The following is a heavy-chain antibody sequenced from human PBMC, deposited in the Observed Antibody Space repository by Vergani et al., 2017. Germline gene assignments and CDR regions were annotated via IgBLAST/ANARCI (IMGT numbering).Heavy chain of an antibody. CDR2: ISSSSSYI. CDR1: GFTFSSYS. D-gene: IGHD1-26*01. V-gene: IGHV3-21*01. CDR3: ARVEGGSYRTPDDY. Sequence: EVQLVESGGGLVKPGGSLRLSCAASGFTFSSYSMNWVRQAPGKGLEWVSSISSSSSYIYYADSVKGRFTISRDNANNSLYLQMNSLRAEDTAVYYCARVEGGSYRTPDDYWGQGTLVTVSS. J-gene: IGHJ4*02.